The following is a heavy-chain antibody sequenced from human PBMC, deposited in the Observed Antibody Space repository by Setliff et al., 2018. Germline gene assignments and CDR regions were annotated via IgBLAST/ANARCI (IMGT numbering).Heavy chain of an antibody. J-gene: IGHJ6*02. Sequence: SETLSLTCTVSGGSISSYYWSWIRKPPGKGLEWIGYIYYSGSTNYNPSLKSRVTISVDTSKNQFSLKLSSVTAADTAVYYCARKKTVYWYYGMDVWGQGTTVTVSS. CDR2: IYYSGST. D-gene: IGHD2-15*01. CDR3: ARKKTVYWYYGMDV. V-gene: IGHV4-59*12. CDR1: GGSISSYY.